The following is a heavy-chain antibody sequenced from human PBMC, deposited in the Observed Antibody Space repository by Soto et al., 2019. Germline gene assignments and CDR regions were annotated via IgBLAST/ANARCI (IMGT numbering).Heavy chain of an antibody. CDR2: IYYSGGT. D-gene: IGHD6-19*01. Sequence: SETLSLTCPVSGGSVSSGSYYWSWIRQPPGKGLEWIGYIYYSGGTNYNPSLRGRVTISLDTSKNQFSLKLNSLTAEDTAMYYCARGERLGLDYWGQGTLVTVSS. CDR3: ARGERLGLDY. J-gene: IGHJ4*02. CDR1: GGSVSSGSYY. V-gene: IGHV4-61*01.